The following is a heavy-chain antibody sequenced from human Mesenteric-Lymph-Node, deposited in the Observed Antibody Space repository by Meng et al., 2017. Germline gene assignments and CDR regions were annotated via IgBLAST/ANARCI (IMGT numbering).Heavy chain of an antibody. D-gene: IGHD3-3*01. CDR1: GFTFSSYW. CDR3: VRDIYDLWRAFDI. J-gene: IGHJ3*02. CDR2: IKHDGSEK. Sequence: GESLKISCAASGFTFSSYWMNWVRQAPGKGLEWVANIKHDGSEKYYVDSVEGRFTISRDNAKNSLYLQMDSLRPDDTAVYYCVRDIYDLWRAFDIWGQGTVVTVSS. V-gene: IGHV3-7*01.